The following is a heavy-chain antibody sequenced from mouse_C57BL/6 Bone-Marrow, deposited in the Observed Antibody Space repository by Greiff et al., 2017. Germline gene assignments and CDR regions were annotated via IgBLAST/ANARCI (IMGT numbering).Heavy chain of an antibody. CDR3: ARLWFRNYFDY. Sequence: VQLQQPGAELVKPGASVKMSCKASGYTFTSYWITWVKQRPGQGLEWIGDIYPGSGNTYYNEKFKGKATLTADKSSSTAYMELRSLTSEDSAVYFCARLWFRNYFDYWGQGTTLTVSS. V-gene: IGHV1-55*01. D-gene: IGHD2-2*01. CDR1: GYTFTSYW. CDR2: IYPGSGNT. J-gene: IGHJ2*01.